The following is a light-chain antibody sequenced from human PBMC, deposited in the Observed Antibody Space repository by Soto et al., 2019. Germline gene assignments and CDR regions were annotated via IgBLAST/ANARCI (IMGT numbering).Light chain of an antibody. J-gene: IGKJ5*01. CDR1: QGISSY. CDR3: LQLNRFPIT. V-gene: IGKV1-9*01. CDR2: AAS. Sequence: IQLTQSPSSLSASVGDKVTITCRASQGISSYLAWYQQRPGKAPNLLIYAASTLQSGVPSRFSGSGSGTDFTLTISSLQPEDFATYYCLQLNRFPITFGQGTRLEIK.